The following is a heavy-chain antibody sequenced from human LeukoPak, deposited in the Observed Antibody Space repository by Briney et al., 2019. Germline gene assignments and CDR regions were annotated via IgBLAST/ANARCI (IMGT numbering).Heavy chain of an antibody. V-gene: IGHV3-21*01. CDR2: IRNSSSYI. D-gene: IGHD1-26*01. Sequence: GGSLRLSCAASGFTFSDYSMNWVRQAPGKVLEWVSFIRNSSSYIFYADSVKGRFTISRDDAKNSLYLQMNSLRAEDTAVYYCARLVVGAGFDSWGQGSLVTVSS. J-gene: IGHJ4*02. CDR1: GFTFSDYS. CDR3: ARLVVGAGFDS.